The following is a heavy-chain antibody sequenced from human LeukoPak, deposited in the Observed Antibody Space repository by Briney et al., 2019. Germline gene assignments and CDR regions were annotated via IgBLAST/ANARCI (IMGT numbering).Heavy chain of an antibody. V-gene: IGHV3-11*04. Sequence: GGSLRLSCAASGFTFSDYYVNWIRQAPGKGLEWVSYISGSGSSMYYADSVKGRFTISRDNAKNSLSLQMNSLRAEDTAVYYCARDGGPADYDIWSAYYDYWGQGALVAVSS. CDR1: GFTFSDYY. D-gene: IGHD3-3*01. CDR3: ARDGGPADYDIWSAYYDY. J-gene: IGHJ4*02. CDR2: ISGSGSSM.